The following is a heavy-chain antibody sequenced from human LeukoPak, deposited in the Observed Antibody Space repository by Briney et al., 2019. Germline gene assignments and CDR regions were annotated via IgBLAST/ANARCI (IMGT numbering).Heavy chain of an antibody. CDR1: GGSISSYY. Sequence: ASETLSLTCTVSGGSISSYYWSWIRQPPGKGLEWIGYIYHSGSTNYNPSLKSRVTISVDTSKNQFSLKLSSVTAADTAVYYCAGIDSSGYQYYFDYWGQGTLVTVSS. CDR3: AGIDSSGYQYYFDY. D-gene: IGHD3-22*01. J-gene: IGHJ4*02. CDR2: IYHSGST. V-gene: IGHV4-59*01.